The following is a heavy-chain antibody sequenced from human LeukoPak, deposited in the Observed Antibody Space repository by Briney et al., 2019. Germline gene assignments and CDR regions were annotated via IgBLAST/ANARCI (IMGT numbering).Heavy chain of an antibody. Sequence: EASVKVSCKASGYTFTSYGISWVRQAPGQGLEWMGWISAYNGNTNYAQKLQGRATMTTDTSTSTAYMELRSLRSDDTAVYYCAREPRYSSRTWFDPWGQGTLVTVSS. CDR1: GYTFTSYG. J-gene: IGHJ5*02. CDR2: ISAYNGNT. CDR3: AREPRYSSRTWFDP. V-gene: IGHV1-18*01. D-gene: IGHD6-13*01.